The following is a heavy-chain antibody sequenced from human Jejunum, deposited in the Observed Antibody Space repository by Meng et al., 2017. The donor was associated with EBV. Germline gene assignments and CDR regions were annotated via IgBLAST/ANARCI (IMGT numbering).Heavy chain of an antibody. CDR3: ARSLYSTGWFSADN. J-gene: IGHJ4*02. CDR1: GGSISSYF. V-gene: IGHV4-59*01. Sequence: EQVQESGPGLVKPSETLSLTCTVSGGSISSYFWSWIRQPPGKGLEWIGDIFYSGNTNYNPSLNSRVTISIDTSKNQFSLKLSSVTAADTAVYYCARSLYSTGWFSADNWGQGTLVTVSS. CDR2: IFYSGNT. D-gene: IGHD6-13*01.